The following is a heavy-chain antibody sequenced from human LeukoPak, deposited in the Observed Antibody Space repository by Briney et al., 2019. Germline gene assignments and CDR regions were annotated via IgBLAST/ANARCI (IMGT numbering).Heavy chain of an antibody. CDR1: GFTFSSYA. CDR3: AKGPGPSVLRFLEWLLYFDY. Sequence: GGSLRLSCAASGFTFSSYAMTWVRQAPGKGLEWVSAISTSGDNTCYADSVRGRFTISRDNSKNTLYLQMNSLRAEDTAVYYCAKGPGPSVLRFLEWLLYFDYWGQGTLVTVSS. V-gene: IGHV3-23*01. CDR2: ISTSGDNT. J-gene: IGHJ4*02. D-gene: IGHD3-3*01.